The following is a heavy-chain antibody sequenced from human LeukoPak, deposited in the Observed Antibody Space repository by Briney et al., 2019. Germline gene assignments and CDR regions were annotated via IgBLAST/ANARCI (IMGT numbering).Heavy chain of an antibody. Sequence: ASVKVSCKASGYTFTGYCMHWVRQAPGQGLEWMGWINPNSGGTNYAQKFQGRVTMTRDTSISTAYMELSRLRSDDTAVYYCAREYDSSGYSYYGMDVWGQGTTVTVSS. J-gene: IGHJ6*02. V-gene: IGHV1-2*02. CDR2: INPNSGGT. D-gene: IGHD3-22*01. CDR3: AREYDSSGYSYYGMDV. CDR1: GYTFTGYC.